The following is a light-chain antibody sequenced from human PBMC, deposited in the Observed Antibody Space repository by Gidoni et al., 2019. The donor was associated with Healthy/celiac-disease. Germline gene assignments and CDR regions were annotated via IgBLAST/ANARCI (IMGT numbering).Light chain of an antibody. CDR1: SSNIGSNT. V-gene: IGLV1-44*01. J-gene: IGLJ2*01. Sequence: QSVLTHPPSASATPGQSVTISCSGSSSNIGSNTVNWYQQHPGTPPKLLIYSNNQRPSGVPDRFSGSKSGTSASLAISGLQSEDEADYYCAAWDDSLNGVVFGGGTKLTVL. CDR2: SNN. CDR3: AAWDDSLNGVV.